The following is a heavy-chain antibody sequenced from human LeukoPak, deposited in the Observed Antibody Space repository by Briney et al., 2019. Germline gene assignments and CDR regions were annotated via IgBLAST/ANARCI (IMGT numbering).Heavy chain of an antibody. V-gene: IGHV3-23*01. CDR2: ISGSGGST. CDR3: ARWSSGYYDAFDI. Sequence: PGGSLRLSCAASGFTFSSYAMSWVRQAPGKGLEWVSAISGSGGSTYYADSVKGRFTISRDNAKNSLYLQMNSLRAEDTAVYYCARWSSGYYDAFDIWGQGTMVTVSS. D-gene: IGHD3-22*01. CDR1: GFTFSSYA. J-gene: IGHJ3*02.